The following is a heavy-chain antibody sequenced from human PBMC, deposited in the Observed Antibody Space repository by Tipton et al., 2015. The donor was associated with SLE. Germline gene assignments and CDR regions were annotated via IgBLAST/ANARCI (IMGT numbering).Heavy chain of an antibody. CDR3: AKVHGRYFDWLNYMDV. Sequence: SLRLSCAASGFTFDDYAMHWVRQAPGKGLEWVAGISWNSDSIGYADSVKGRFTISRDNAKNSLYMQMNGLRAEDTALYYCAKVHGRYFDWLNYMDVWGKGTTVTVSS. V-gene: IGHV3-9*01. D-gene: IGHD3-9*01. J-gene: IGHJ6*03. CDR2: ISWNSDSI. CDR1: GFTFDDYA.